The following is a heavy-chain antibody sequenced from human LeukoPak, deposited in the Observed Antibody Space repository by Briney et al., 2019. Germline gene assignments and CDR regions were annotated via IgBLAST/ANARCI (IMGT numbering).Heavy chain of an antibody. CDR2: ISGSSGYI. J-gene: IGHJ3*02. D-gene: IGHD3-10*01. CDR1: GFIFSSYT. V-gene: IGHV3-21*01. CDR3: AREVMVSSALDI. Sequence: PGGSLRLSCAASGFIFSSYTMNWVRQAPGMGLEWVSSISGSSGYIYYADSVKGRFTISRDNTKNSLYLQMNSLRAEDTAIYYCAREVMVSSALDIWGQGTMVTVSS.